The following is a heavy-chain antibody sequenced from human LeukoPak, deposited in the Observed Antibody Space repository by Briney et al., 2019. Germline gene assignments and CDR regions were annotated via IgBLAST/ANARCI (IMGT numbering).Heavy chain of an antibody. D-gene: IGHD6-13*01. CDR1: GGSISSSSYY. J-gene: IGHJ4*02. CDR3: ARRVYSSNSGFDY. Sequence: PSETLSLTCTVSGGSISSSSYYWGWIRQPPGKGLEWTGTIYYRGNTYYNPPLKSRVTISVDTSKNQFSLKMSSVTAADTAVYYCARRVYSSNSGFDYWGQGTLVTVSS. CDR2: IYYRGNT. V-gene: IGHV4-39*01.